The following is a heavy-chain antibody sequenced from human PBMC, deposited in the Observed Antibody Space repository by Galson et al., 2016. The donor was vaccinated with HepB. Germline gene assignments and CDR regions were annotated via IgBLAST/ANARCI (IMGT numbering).Heavy chain of an antibody. D-gene: IGHD4-11*01. V-gene: IGHV5-51*01. CDR1: GFTFSTYW. CDR2: ISPADSDT. J-gene: IGHJ4*02. Sequence: QSGAEVKKPGESLKISCKGSGFTFSTYWIGWVRQMPGKGLEWMGIISPADSDTRYRPSCAGQVVISADKSISTAYLQCSSLKASDTAMYYCAGWSNDYINYNKAFDYWGQGTLVTVSS. CDR3: AGWSNDYINYNKAFDY.